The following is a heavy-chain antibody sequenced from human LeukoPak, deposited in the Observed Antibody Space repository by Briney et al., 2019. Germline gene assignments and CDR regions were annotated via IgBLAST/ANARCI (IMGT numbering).Heavy chain of an antibody. J-gene: IGHJ4*02. D-gene: IGHD4-17*01. CDR2: INPKSGGT. CDR3: AREEVDYGATFAH. Sequence: GASVKVSCKASGYTFTGYCIHWVRQAPGQGLEWMGWINPKSGGTDFAQKFQGRVTMTRDTSISTAYMELSRLRSDDTAVYYCAREEVDYGATFAHWGQGTLVTVSS. V-gene: IGHV1-2*02. CDR1: GYTFTGYC.